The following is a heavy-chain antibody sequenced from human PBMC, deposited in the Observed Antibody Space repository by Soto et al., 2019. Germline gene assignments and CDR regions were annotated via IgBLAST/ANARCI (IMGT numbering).Heavy chain of an antibody. CDR3: AKDKLRQWLVRTYYYGMDV. J-gene: IGHJ6*02. V-gene: IGHV3-30*18. CDR1: GFTFSSYG. Sequence: QVQLVESGGGVVQPGRSLRLSCAASGFTFSSYGMHWVRQAPGKGLEWVAVISYDGSNKYYADSVKGRFTISRDNSKNTLYLQMNSLRAEDTAVYYCAKDKLRQWLVRTYYYGMDVWGQGTTVTVSS. D-gene: IGHD6-19*01. CDR2: ISYDGSNK.